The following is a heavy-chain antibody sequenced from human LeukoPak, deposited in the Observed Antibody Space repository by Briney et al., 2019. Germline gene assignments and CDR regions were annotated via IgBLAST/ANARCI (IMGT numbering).Heavy chain of an antibody. CDR2: IYTSGST. Sequence: SETLSLTCTVSGGSISSYYWSWIRQPAGKGLEWIGRIYTSGSTNYNPSLKSRVTMSVDTTKNQFSLKLSSVPAADTAVYYRASVRYFGVGAIPGWLDPWGRGTLVTVSS. V-gene: IGHV4-4*07. CDR3: ASVRYFGVGAIPGWLDP. D-gene: IGHD2-21*01. CDR1: GGSISSYY. J-gene: IGHJ5*02.